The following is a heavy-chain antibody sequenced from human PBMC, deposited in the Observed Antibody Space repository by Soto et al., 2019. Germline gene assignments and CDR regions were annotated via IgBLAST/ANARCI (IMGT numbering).Heavy chain of an antibody. Sequence: QVQLVQSGDEVRKPGSSVKVSCKASGYIFVNYGIAWVRQAPGQGLEWMGWISPYSGNTHYASKVQGRLTMTIDTXXXXXXXXXXXXXXXXXXXXXXXXXXXXXXXXPQDVWGQGTTVTVSS. CDR1: GYIFVNYG. CDR2: ISPYSGNT. J-gene: IGHJ6*02. V-gene: IGHV1-18*01. CDR3: XXXXXXXXXXPQDV.